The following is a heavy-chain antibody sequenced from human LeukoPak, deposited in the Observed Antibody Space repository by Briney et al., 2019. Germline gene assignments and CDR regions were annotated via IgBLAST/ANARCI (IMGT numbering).Heavy chain of an antibody. CDR1: GGSFSGYY. D-gene: IGHD2-15*01. CDR2: INHSGST. Sequence: SETLSLTCAVSGGSFSGYYWSWIRQPPGKGLEWIGEINHSGSTNYNPSLKSRVTISVETSKNQFSLKMSSVAAADTAVYYCARECVVGAYVHFDYWGQGTLVTVSS. CDR3: ARECVVGAYVHFDY. V-gene: IGHV4-34*01. J-gene: IGHJ4*02.